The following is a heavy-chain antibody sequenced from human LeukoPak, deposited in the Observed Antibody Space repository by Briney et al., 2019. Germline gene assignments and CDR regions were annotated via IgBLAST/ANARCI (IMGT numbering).Heavy chain of an antibody. CDR3: ARAVREYSGSYYFPNDVYYYYYYMDV. CDR2: INPSGGST. D-gene: IGHD1-26*01. V-gene: IGHV1-46*01. J-gene: IGHJ6*03. Sequence: GASEKVSCKASGYTFTSYYMHWVRQAPGHGLEWMGIINPSGGSTSYAQKFQGRVTMTRDTSTSTVYMELSSLRSEDTAVYYCARAVREYSGSYYFPNDVYYYYYYMDVWGKGTTVTISS. CDR1: GYTFTSYY.